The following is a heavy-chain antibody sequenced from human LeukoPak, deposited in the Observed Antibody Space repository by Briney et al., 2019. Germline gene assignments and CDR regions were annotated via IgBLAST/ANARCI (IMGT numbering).Heavy chain of an antibody. D-gene: IGHD3-10*01. CDR3: ARDGPPFRENSLPDF. Sequence: ASVKVSCKASGYTFTSYGISWVRQAPGQGLEWMGWISAYNGNTNYAQKLQGRVTMTTDTSTSTAYMELRSLRSDDTAVYYCARDGPPFRENSLPDFWGQGTLVTVSS. CDR2: ISAYNGNT. V-gene: IGHV1-18*01. CDR1: GYTFTSYG. J-gene: IGHJ4*02.